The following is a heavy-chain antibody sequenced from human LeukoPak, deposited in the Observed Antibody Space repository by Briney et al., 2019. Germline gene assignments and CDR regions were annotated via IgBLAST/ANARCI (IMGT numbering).Heavy chain of an antibody. V-gene: IGHV1-69*05. CDR3: ALRNQDYGDY. J-gene: IGHJ4*03. CDR2: IIPIFGTA. D-gene: IGHD4-17*01. Sequence: AASVKVSCKASGGTFSSYAISWVRQAPGQGLEWMGGIIPIFGTANYAQKFQGRVTITRDTSASTAYMELSSLRSEDTAVYYCALRNQDYGDYWGQGTTVTVSS. CDR1: GGTFSSYA.